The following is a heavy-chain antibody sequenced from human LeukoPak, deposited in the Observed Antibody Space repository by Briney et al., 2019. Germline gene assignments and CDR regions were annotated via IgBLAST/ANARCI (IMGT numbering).Heavy chain of an antibody. CDR3: AREAGCSYGY. D-gene: IGHD5-18*01. CDR2: INSDGSIT. CDR1: GFTFTTYW. J-gene: IGHJ4*02. Sequence: GGSLRLSCAASGFTFTTYWMHWVRQAPGKGLVWVSHINSDGSITSYADSVKGRFTISRDNAKNTLYLQMNSLRAEDTAVYYCAREAGCSYGYWGQGTPVTVSA. V-gene: IGHV3-74*01.